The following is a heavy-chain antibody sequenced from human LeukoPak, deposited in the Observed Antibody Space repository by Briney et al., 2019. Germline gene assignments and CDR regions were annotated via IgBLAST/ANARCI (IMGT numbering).Heavy chain of an antibody. D-gene: IGHD6-19*01. Sequence: ASVKVSCKASGYTFTGYYMHWVRQAPGQGLEWMGWINPNSGGTNYAQKFQGRVTMTRDTSISTAYMELSRLRSDDMAVYYCARALSVAAQYYYYGMDVWGQGTTVTVSS. CDR1: GYTFTGYY. J-gene: IGHJ6*02. CDR3: ARALSVAAQYYYYGMDV. CDR2: INPNSGGT. V-gene: IGHV1-2*02.